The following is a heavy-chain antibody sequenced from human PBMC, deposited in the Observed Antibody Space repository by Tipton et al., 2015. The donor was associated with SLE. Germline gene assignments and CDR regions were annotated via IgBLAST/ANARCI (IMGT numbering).Heavy chain of an antibody. CDR1: GGSFSGYY. V-gene: IGHV4-34*01. CDR3: ARVGSSSWMNWFDP. J-gene: IGHJ5*02. CDR2: INHSGST. Sequence: TLSLTCAVYGGSFSGYYWSWIRQPPGKGLEWIGEINHSGSTNYNPSLKSRVTISVDTSKNPFSLKLSSVTAADTAVYYCARVGSSSWMNWFDPWGQGTLVTVSS. D-gene: IGHD6-13*01.